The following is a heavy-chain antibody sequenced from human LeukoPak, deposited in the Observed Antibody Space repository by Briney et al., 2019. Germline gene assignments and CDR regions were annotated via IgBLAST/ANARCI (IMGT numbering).Heavy chain of an antibody. V-gene: IGHV3-23*01. J-gene: IGHJ4*02. CDR3: AKAEWGPVAANFDY. CDR1: GCSFSSYA. D-gene: IGHD6-19*01. Sequence: GGSLRLSCAASGCSFSSYAMSWVRQAAGKGLEWVSAISGSGGSTYYADSVKGRFTISRDNSKNTLYLQMNSLRAEDTAVYYCAKAEWGPVAANFDYWGQGTLVTVSS. CDR2: ISGSGGST.